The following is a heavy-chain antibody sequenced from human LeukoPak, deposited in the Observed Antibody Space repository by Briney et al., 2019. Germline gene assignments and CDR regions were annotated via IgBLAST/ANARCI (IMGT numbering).Heavy chain of an antibody. CDR3: VKVHLWWELLSQGSDY. Sequence: QPGGSLRLSCAASGFTFSSYGMHWVRQAPGKGLEWVAVIWYDGSNKYYADSVKGRFTISRDNSKNTLYLQMNSLRAEDTAVYYCVKVHLWWELLSQGSDYWGQGTLVTVSS. D-gene: IGHD1-26*01. CDR1: GFTFSSYG. J-gene: IGHJ4*02. CDR2: IWYDGSNK. V-gene: IGHV3-33*06.